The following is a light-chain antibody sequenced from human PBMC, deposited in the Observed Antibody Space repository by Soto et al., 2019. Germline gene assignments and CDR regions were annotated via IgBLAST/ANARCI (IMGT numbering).Light chain of an antibody. J-gene: IGLJ2*01. CDR2: EGS. CDR1: SSDIGSYNL. V-gene: IGLV2-23*01. Sequence: QSALTQPASVSGSPGQSITISCNGTSSDIGSYNLVSWYQQHPGKAPKLMIYEGSKRPSGVSNRFSGSKSGNTASLTISGLQAEDEADYYCCSFAGSGTSFGGGTKVTVL. CDR3: CSFAGSGTS.